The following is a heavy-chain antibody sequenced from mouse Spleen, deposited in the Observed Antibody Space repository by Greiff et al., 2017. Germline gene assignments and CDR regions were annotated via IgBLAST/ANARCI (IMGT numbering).Heavy chain of an antibody. CDR1: GFTFSDYY. J-gene: IGHJ3*01. CDR2: ISNGGGST. CDR3: ARQGGYGNLAWFAY. Sequence: EVKLMESGGGLVQPGGSLKLSCAPSGFTFSDYYMYWVRQTPEKRLEWVAYISNGGGSTYYPDTVKGRFTISRDNAKNTLYLQMSRLKSEDTAMYYCARQGGYGNLAWFAYWGQGTLVTVSA. D-gene: IGHD2-1*01. V-gene: IGHV5-12*01.